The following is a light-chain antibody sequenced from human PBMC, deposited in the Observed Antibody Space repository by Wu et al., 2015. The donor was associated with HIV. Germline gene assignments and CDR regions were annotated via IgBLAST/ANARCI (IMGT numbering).Light chain of an antibody. J-gene: IGKJ1*01. CDR3: XQYGSSPGT. CDR1: QSVSSSY. Sequence: EIVLTQSPGTLSLSPGERATLSCRASQSVSSSYLAWYQQKPGQAPRLLIYGASSRATGIPDRFSGSGSGTDFTLTISRLEPEDFAVYYCXQYGSSPGTFGQGTKVEIK. CDR2: GAS. V-gene: IGKV3-20*01.